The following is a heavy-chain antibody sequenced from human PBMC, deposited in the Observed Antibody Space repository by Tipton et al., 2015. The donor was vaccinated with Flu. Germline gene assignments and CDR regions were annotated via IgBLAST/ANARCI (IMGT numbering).Heavy chain of an antibody. CDR3: ARDQGFGGGMTYDYFAMDV. CDR1: GGSISSGGEY. J-gene: IGHJ6*02. V-gene: IGHV4-31*03. D-gene: IGHD3-10*01. CDR2: IYYSGGT. Sequence: LRLSCSVSGGSISSGGEYWTWIRQHPGKGLEWIASIYYSGGTYYNPSLESRVTMSVDTSKNQFSLKLSSVTAADTAVYYCARDQGFGGGMTYDYFAMDVWDQGP.